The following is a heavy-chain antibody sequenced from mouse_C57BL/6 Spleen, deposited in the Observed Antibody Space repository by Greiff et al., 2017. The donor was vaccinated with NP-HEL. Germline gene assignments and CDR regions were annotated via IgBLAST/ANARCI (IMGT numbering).Heavy chain of an antibody. CDR2: IYPRSGNT. V-gene: IGHV1-81*01. J-gene: IGHJ1*03. D-gene: IGHD2-2*01. CDR3: ARVTPPLWYFDV. CDR1: GYTFTSYG. Sequence: QVQLQQSGAELARPGASVKLSCKASGYTFTSYGISWVKQRTGQGLEWIGEIYPRSGNTYYNEKFKGKATLTADKSSSTAYMELRSLTSEDSAVYFCARVTPPLWYFDVWGTGTTVTVSS.